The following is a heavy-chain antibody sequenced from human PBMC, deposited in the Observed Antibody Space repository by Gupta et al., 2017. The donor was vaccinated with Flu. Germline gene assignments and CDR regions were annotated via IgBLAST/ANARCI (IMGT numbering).Heavy chain of an antibody. D-gene: IGHD3-16*02. Sequence: QVPLPESGPGLVKPSETLSLTCTVSGGSINGYSWSWLLQPPGKGLEWIGYIHYPGNTNSNPSLTSRVTISVDTSKNQFSLNLSAVTAADTAVYYCARHGAHYDYVWGSDRSRPEDAFGIWGHGTMVTVSS. CDR1: GGSINGYS. J-gene: IGHJ3*02. CDR2: IHYPGNT. CDR3: ARHGAHYDYVWGSDRSRPEDAFGI. V-gene: IGHV4-59*08.